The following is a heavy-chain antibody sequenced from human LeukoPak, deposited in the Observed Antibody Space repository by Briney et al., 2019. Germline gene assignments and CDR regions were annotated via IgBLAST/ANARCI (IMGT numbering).Heavy chain of an antibody. CDR1: GFTFSSYE. J-gene: IGHJ4*02. Sequence: PGGSLRLSCAASGFTFSSYEMNWVRQAPGKGLEWVSYISSSGSTIYYADSVKGRFTISRDNSKNTLYLQMNSLRAEDTAVYHCAKALVGITTFDYWGQGTLVTVSS. D-gene: IGHD1-26*01. CDR2: ISSSGSTI. CDR3: AKALVGITTFDY. V-gene: IGHV3-48*03.